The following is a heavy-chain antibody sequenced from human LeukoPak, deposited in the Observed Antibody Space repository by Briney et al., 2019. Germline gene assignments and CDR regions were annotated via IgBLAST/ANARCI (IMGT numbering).Heavy chain of an antibody. J-gene: IGHJ6*04. D-gene: IGHD2-2*01. CDR1: GVTSTTYA. V-gene: IGHV3-23*01. Sequence: GGSLRLSCAASGVTSTTYAMTWVRQAPGRGLEWVSSITGGDGGTYYADSVKGRFTISRDTSKNTLYLQMNSLRAEVSAVYYCAKAVGFCSSTNCYGYYYYGMDVWGKGTTVTVSS. CDR3: AKAVGFCSSTNCYGYYYYGMDV. CDR2: ITGGDGGT.